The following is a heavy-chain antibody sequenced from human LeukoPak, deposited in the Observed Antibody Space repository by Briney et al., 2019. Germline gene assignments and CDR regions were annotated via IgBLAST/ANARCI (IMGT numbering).Heavy chain of an antibody. D-gene: IGHD3-16*01. V-gene: IGHV4-34*01. Sequence: SETLSLTCADYGGSFIGYYWSWIPQPPGKGLEWIGEINHSGSTNYNPSLKCRVTISVDTSKNQFSLKLSSVTPADTAVYFCVRGWGLFWYYYMDVWGKGTTVTVSS. CDR2: INHSGST. J-gene: IGHJ6*03. CDR3: VRGWGLFWYYYMDV. CDR1: GGSFIGYY.